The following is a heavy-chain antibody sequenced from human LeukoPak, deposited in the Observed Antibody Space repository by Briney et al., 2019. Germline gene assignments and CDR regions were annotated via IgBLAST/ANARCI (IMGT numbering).Heavy chain of an antibody. J-gene: IGHJ4*02. V-gene: IGHV4-4*07. CDR3: ARGAGPFDS. CDR1: GGSISDDY. Sequence: SETLSLTCTVSGGSISDDYWSWIRQPAGRGREWIGRIYNSETANYTPSLKSRVTMSVDTSKNQLSLRLRSVTAADTAVYYCARGAGPFDSWGQGTLVTVSS. D-gene: IGHD6-19*01. CDR2: IYNSETA.